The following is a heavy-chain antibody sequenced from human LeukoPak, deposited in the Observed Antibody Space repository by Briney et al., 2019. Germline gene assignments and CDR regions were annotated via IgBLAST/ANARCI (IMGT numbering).Heavy chain of an antibody. CDR1: SGSISTSNYY. Sequence: SETLSLTCTVSSGSISTSNYYWGWVRQPPGKALEWIGNIFYSGSTYYSPSLKSRVTISLDTSRNQFSLKLNFVTAADTAVYYCASYLYAAFDYWGQGTLVTVSS. V-gene: IGHV4-39*07. J-gene: IGHJ4*02. CDR3: ASYLYAAFDY. D-gene: IGHD2-8*01. CDR2: IFYSGST.